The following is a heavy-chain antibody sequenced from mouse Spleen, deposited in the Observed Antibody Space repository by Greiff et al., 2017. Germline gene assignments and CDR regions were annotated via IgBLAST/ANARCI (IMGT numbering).Heavy chain of an antibody. CDR3: ARSGGNRGY. V-gene: IGHV1-81*01. D-gene: IGHD2-1*01. CDR2: IYPRSGNT. J-gene: IGHJ2*01. CDR1: GYTFTSYG. Sequence: QVQLKESGAELARPGASVKLSCKASGYTFTSYGISWVKQRTGQGLEWIGEIYPRSGNTYYNEKFKGKATLTADKSSSTAYMELRSLTSEDSAVYFCARSGGNRGYWGQGTTLTVSS.